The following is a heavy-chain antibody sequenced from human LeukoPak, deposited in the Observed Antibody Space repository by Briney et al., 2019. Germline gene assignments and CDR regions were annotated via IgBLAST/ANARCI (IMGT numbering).Heavy chain of an antibody. CDR3: ARIRSSLTVDY. CDR1: GGSFSGYY. V-gene: IGHV4-34*11. D-gene: IGHD3-10*01. CDR2: IFYTGST. Sequence: PSETLSLTCAVYGGSFSGYYWSWIRQPPGKGLEWIGYIFYTGSTNYSPSLKSRVTISLDTSKNQFSLNLTSVTAADTAVYFCARIRSSLTVDYWGQGTLVSVSS. J-gene: IGHJ4*02.